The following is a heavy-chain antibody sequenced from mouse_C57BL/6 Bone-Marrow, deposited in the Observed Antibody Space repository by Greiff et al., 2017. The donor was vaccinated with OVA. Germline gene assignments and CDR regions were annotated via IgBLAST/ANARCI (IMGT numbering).Heavy chain of an antibody. CDR3: ARWGFYYYGSSSAWFAY. V-gene: IGHV1-59*01. CDR2: IDPSDSYT. J-gene: IGHJ3*01. CDR1: GYTFTSYW. Sequence: QVQLQQPGAELVRPGTSVKLSCKASGYTFTSYWMHWVKQRPGQGLEWIGVIDPSDSYTNYNQKFKGKATLTVDTSSSTAYMQLSSLTSEDSAVYYCARWGFYYYGSSSAWFAYWGQGTLVTVSA. D-gene: IGHD1-1*01.